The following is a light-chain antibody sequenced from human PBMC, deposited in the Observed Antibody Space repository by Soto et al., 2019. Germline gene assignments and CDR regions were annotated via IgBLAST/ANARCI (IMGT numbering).Light chain of an antibody. V-gene: IGLV2-23*02. CDR2: EVS. Sequence: QSALTQPASVSGSPGQSITISCTGTSSDVGSYNLVSWYQQHPGKAPKLMIYEVSKRPSGVSNRFSGSKSGNTASLTISGLQADDDAAYYCCSYAGTSTFYVFGTGTKLTVL. CDR3: CSYAGTSTFYV. J-gene: IGLJ1*01. CDR1: SSDVGSYNL.